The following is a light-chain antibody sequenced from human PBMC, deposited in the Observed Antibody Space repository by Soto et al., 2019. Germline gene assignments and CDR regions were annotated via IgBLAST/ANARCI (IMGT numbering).Light chain of an antibody. J-gene: IGLJ2*01. CDR2: LNNDGSH. CDR1: SAHSGYA. CDR3: QTWGTGIHVL. Sequence: QAVVTQSPSASASLGASVKLTCTLSSAHSGYAIAWHQKQPGKGPRYLMDLNNDGSHTKGDGIPDRFSGSSSGADRYLIISSLQSEDEADYYCQTWGTGIHVLFGGGTKLTVL. V-gene: IGLV4-69*01.